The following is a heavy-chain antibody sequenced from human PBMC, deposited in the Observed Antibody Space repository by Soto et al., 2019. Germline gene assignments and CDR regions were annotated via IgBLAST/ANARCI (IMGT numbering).Heavy chain of an antibody. Sequence: ETLSLTCAVSGYSISSGYYWGWIRQPPGKGLEWIGNIYHSGSTYYNPSLKSRVTISIDTSKNQFSLKVTSVTAADTAVYYCARYAEDYYDGMDVWGQGTTVTVSS. J-gene: IGHJ6*02. CDR3: ARYAEDYYDGMDV. CDR1: GYSISSGYY. V-gene: IGHV4-38-2*01. CDR2: IYHSGST.